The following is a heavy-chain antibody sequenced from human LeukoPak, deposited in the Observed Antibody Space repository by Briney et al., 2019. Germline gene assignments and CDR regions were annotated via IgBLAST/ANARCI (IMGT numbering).Heavy chain of an antibody. Sequence: GASVKVSCKASGYTFTSYGISWVRQAPGQGLEWMGWISAYNGNTNYAQKLQGRVTMTTDTSTSTAYMELRSLRSEDTAVYYCARDGYYYDSSGYYSDYWGQGTLVTVSS. D-gene: IGHD3-22*01. V-gene: IGHV1-18*01. J-gene: IGHJ4*02. CDR2: ISAYNGNT. CDR3: ARDGYYYDSSGYYSDY. CDR1: GYTFTSYG.